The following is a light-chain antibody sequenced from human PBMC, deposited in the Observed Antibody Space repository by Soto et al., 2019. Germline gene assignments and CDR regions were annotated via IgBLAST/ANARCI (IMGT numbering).Light chain of an antibody. J-gene: IGLJ3*02. V-gene: IGLV2-8*01. CDR3: SSYVGGNNVGVV. CDR2: EVT. CDR1: SSDVGGYKY. Sequence: QSALTQPPSASGSPGQSVTISCTGTSSDVGGYKYVSWYQQHPGKAPKLMIYEVTKRPSGVPDRFSGSKSGNTASLTVSGLQAEDEADYYCSSYVGGNNVGVVFGGGTKLTVL.